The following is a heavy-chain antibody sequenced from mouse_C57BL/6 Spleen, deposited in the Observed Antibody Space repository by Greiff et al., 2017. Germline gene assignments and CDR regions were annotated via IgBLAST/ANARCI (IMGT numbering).Heavy chain of an antibody. V-gene: IGHV1-7*01. CDR3: ARPVTTVVARYFDV. D-gene: IGHD1-1*01. CDR1: GYTFTSYW. Sequence: VQLQQSGAELAKPGASVKLSCKASGYTFTSYWMHWVKQRPGQGLEWIGYINPSSGYTKYNQKFKDKATLTADQSSSTAYMQLSSLTYEDSAVYYCARPVTTVVARYFDVWGTGTTVTVSS. J-gene: IGHJ1*03. CDR2: INPSSGYT.